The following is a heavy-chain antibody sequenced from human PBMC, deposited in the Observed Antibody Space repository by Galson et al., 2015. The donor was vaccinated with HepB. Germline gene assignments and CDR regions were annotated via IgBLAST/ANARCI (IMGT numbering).Heavy chain of an antibody. J-gene: IGHJ4*02. Sequence: LSCAASGFTFSRYGMHWVRQAPGKGPEWVAVISYDGSNKYYADSVKGRFTISRDNSKNTLYLQMNSLRAEDTALYYCAKDPYLYSALAGTMAGFDYWGQGTLVTVSS. CDR2: ISYDGSNK. V-gene: IGHV3-30*18. CDR3: AKDPYLYSALAGTMAGFDY. CDR1: GFTFSRYG. D-gene: IGHD6-19*01.